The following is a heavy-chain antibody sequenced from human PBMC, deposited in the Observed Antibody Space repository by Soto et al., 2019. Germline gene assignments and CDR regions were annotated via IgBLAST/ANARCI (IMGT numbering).Heavy chain of an antibody. CDR3: ARDKIKGAPDYLDS. CDR2: IAYDGTIK. CDR1: GFTFSANA. Sequence: PGGSLRLSCAASGFTFSANAMHWVRQAPGKGLEWVAVIAYDGTIKIYRDSVKGRFTISRDDSKSTLYLQMNSLRPEDTAVYYCARDKIKGAPDYLDSWGQGTLVTV. V-gene: IGHV3-30-3*01. D-gene: IGHD1-26*01. J-gene: IGHJ4*02.